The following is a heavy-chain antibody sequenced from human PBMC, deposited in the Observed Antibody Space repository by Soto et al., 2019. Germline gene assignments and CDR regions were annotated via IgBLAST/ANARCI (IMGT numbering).Heavy chain of an antibody. CDR2: IYYSGST. D-gene: IGHD3-9*01. V-gene: IGHV4-39*01. CDR1: GGSISSSSYY. CDR3: ASGQYFDWLLYGSFGWFDP. J-gene: IGHJ5*02. Sequence: PSETLSLTCTVSGGSISSSSYYWGWIRQPPGKGLEWIGSIYYSGSTYYNPSLKSRVTISVDTSKNQFSLKLSSVTAADTAVYYCASGQYFDWLLYGSFGWFDPWGQGTLVTVSS.